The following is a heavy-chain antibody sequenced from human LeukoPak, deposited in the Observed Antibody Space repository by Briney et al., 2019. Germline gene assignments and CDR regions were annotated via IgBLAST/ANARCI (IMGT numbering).Heavy chain of an antibody. CDR2: IYYSGST. Sequence: SETLSLTCTVSGGSISSSSYYWGWIRQPPGKGLEWIGSIYYSGSTYYNPSLKSRVTISVDTSKNQFSLKLSSVTAADTAVYYCARRGGTYNWFGPWGQGTLVTVSS. D-gene: IGHD3-16*01. V-gene: IGHV4-39*07. CDR1: GGSISSSSYY. J-gene: IGHJ5*02. CDR3: ARRGGTYNWFGP.